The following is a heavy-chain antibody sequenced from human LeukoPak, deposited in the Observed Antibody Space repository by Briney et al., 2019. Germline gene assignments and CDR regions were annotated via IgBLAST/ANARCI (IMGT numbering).Heavy chain of an antibody. D-gene: IGHD5-18*01. J-gene: IGHJ4*02. V-gene: IGHV3-7*01. CDR2: IKEDGSEK. Sequence: GGSLRLSCAASGFTFSSYWMSWVRQGPGKGLEWVANIKEDGSEKYYVDSVKGRFTISRDNAKNSLYLQMNSLRAEDTAVYYCARHLSGVTGYTYGRGIDYWGQGTLVTVSS. CDR1: GFTFSSYW. CDR3: ARHLSGVTGYTYGRGIDY.